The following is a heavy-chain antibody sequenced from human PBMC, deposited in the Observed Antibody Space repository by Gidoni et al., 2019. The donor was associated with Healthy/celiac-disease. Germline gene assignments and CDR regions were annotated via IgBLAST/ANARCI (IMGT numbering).Heavy chain of an antibody. Sequence: EVQLLESGGGLVQPGGSLRLSCGASGFTVRSYAMSWVRQAPGKGLEWVSAISGSGGSTYYADSVKGRLTISRDNSKNTLYLQMNSLRAEDTAVYYCAKVSGGNHGLEDAFDIWGQGTMVTVSS. CDR1: GFTVRSYA. D-gene: IGHD2-15*01. V-gene: IGHV3-23*01. CDR3: AKVSGGNHGLEDAFDI. CDR2: ISGSGGST. J-gene: IGHJ3*02.